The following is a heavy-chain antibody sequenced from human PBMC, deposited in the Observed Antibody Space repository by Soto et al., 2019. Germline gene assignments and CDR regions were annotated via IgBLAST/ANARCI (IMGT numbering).Heavy chain of an antibody. Sequence: QVQLVQSGAEVRQPGASVKVSCEASGYTFTSYDIYWVRQAPGQGLEWMGWMNPNTGNSGYAQKFQGRVTMTSDTSISTAHMELSSLRSEDTAVYYCARRAETNGWNGFGADKYYFDFWGQGTLVTVSS. CDR3: ARRAETNGWNGFGADKYYFDF. V-gene: IGHV1-8*01. J-gene: IGHJ4*02. CDR2: MNPNTGNS. D-gene: IGHD1-1*01. CDR1: GYTFTSYD.